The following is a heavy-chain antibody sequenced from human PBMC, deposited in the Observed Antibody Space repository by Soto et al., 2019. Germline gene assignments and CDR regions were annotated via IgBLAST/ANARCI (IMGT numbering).Heavy chain of an antibody. CDR2: TYYRSKWYN. Sequence: PSQTLSLTCAISGDSVSSNSAAWNWIRQSPSRGLEWLGRTYYRSKWYNDYAVSVKSRITINPDTSKNQFSLQLNSVTPEDTAVYYCATDNYWRPSYYYYYLDVWGKGPTVTVSS. D-gene: IGHD4-4*01. J-gene: IGHJ6*03. CDR1: GDSVSSNSAA. CDR3: ATDNYWRPSYYYYYLDV. V-gene: IGHV6-1*01.